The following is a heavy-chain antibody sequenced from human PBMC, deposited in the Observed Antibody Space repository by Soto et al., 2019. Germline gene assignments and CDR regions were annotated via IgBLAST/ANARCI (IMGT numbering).Heavy chain of an antibody. D-gene: IGHD5-18*01. Sequence: PGESLKISCKGSGYSFTSYWICWLRQMPGKGREWMGIIYTGESDTSYSPSFQGQVTISADKSISTAYLQWSSLKASDTAMYYCARPSGYSYGWDYWGQGTLVTVSS. CDR1: GYSFTSYW. CDR2: IYTGESDT. CDR3: ARPSGYSYGWDY. J-gene: IGHJ4*02. V-gene: IGHV5-51*01.